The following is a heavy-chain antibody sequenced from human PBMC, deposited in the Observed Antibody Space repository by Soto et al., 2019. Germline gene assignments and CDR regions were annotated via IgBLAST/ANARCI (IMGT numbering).Heavy chain of an antibody. V-gene: IGHV4-31*03. CDR2: IYYSGRT. Sequence: SETLSLTCTVSGGSISSGGYYWSCIRQHPGKGLEWIGYIYYSGRTYYNPSIKSRVTISVDTSKNQFSLKLSSVTAADTAVYYWARSQPAYYYYGMECWGQGTTVIVSS. CDR3: ARSQPAYYYYGMEC. CDR1: GGSISSGGYY. J-gene: IGHJ6*02.